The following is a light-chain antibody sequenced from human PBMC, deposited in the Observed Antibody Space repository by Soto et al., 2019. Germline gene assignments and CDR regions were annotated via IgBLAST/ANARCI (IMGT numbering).Light chain of an antibody. J-gene: IGKJ2*01. CDR2: GAS. CDR3: QQRSNWPLTYT. Sequence: EIVLTQSPATLSLSPGERATLSCRASQSVSTYLAWYQQKPGQAPRLLIYGASNRATGIPARFSGSGSGTDFTPTISSLEPEDFAVYYCQQRSNWPLTYTFGQGTKLEIK. V-gene: IGKV3-11*01. CDR1: QSVSTY.